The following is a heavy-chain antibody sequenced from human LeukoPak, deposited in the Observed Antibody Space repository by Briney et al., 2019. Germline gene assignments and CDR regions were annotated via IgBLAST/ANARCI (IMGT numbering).Heavy chain of an antibody. Sequence: SETRSLTCTVSGGSICSGSYYWSWIRQPAGKGLEWIGRIYTSGSTNYNPSLKSRVTVSVDTSKNQFSLKLSSVTAADTAVYYCARETWSQLGYYYYGMDVWGQGTTVTVSS. J-gene: IGHJ6*02. CDR1: GGSICSGSYY. D-gene: IGHD1-1*01. V-gene: IGHV4-61*02. CDR2: IYTSGST. CDR3: ARETWSQLGYYYYGMDV.